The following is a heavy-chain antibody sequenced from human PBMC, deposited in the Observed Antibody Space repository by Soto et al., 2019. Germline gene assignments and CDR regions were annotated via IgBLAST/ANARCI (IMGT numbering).Heavy chain of an antibody. CDR2: IYWDDDK. CDR1: GFSLSTNGVG. Sequence: QITLKESGPTLVKPTQTLTLTCTFSGFSLSTNGVGVGWIRQPPGKALEWLALIYWDDDKRYSQSLKSRLTITKDTSKNQVVLTMTNMDPVDTATYYCGHRRPPYNGFDPWGQGTLVTVSS. J-gene: IGHJ5*02. CDR3: GHRRPPYNGFDP. V-gene: IGHV2-5*02.